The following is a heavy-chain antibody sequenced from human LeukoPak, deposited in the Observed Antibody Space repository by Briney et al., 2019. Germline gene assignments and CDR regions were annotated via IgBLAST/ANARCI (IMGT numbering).Heavy chain of an antibody. CDR2: ISGSGGST. V-gene: IGHV3-23*01. J-gene: IGHJ3*02. D-gene: IGHD6-19*01. Sequence: GGSLRLSCAASGFTFSSYAMSWVRQAPGKGLEWVSAISGSGGSTYYADSVKGRFTISRDNSKNTLYLQMNSLRAEDTAVYYCAKSIAVALRGVGAFDIWGQGTMVTVSS. CDR1: GFTFSSYA. CDR3: AKSIAVALRGVGAFDI.